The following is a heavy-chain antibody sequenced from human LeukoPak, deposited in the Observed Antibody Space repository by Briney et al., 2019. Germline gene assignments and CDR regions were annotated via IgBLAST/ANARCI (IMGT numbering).Heavy chain of an antibody. CDR1: GYTFTSYY. CDR3: ARDTGEDWFDP. V-gene: IGHV1-46*01. CDR2: INPSGGST. J-gene: IGHJ5*02. D-gene: IGHD3-16*01. Sequence: ASVKVSCKASGYTFTSYYMHWVRQAPGQGLEWMGIINPSGGSTSYAQKFQGRVTMTRDMSTSTVYMELSSLRSEDPAVYYCARDTGEDWFDPWGQGTLVTVSS.